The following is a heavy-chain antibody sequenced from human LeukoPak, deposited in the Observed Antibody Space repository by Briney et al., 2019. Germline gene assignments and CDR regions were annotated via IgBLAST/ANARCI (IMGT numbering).Heavy chain of an antibody. J-gene: IGHJ4*02. D-gene: IGHD3-22*01. Sequence: GGSLRLSCAASGFTVSSNYMSWVRQAPGKGLEWVSVIYSGGSTYYADSVKGRFTISRDNSKNTLYFQMNSLRAEDTAVYYCARNSGYYYDSSGYYSYWGQGTLATVSS. CDR2: IYSGGST. CDR1: GFTVSSNY. V-gene: IGHV3-53*01. CDR3: ARNSGYYYDSSGYYSY.